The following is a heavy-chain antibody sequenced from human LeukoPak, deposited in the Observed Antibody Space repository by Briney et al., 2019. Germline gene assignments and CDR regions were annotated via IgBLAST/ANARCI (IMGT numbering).Heavy chain of an antibody. Sequence: GGSLRLSCAASGFTFSSYAMSWVRQAPGKGLEWVSTLSGTSGLIYYADSVKGRFTISRDSSKNTLYLQMNSLRAEGTAVYYCAKDGVGYCSSTSCYADYYYGMDVWGQGTTVTVSS. J-gene: IGHJ6*02. CDR3: AKDGVGYCSSTSCYADYYYGMDV. CDR2: LSGTSGLI. CDR1: GFTFSSYA. D-gene: IGHD2-2*01. V-gene: IGHV3-23*01.